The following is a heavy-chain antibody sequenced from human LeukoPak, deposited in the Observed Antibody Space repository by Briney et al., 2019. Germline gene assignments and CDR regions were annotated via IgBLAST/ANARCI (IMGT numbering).Heavy chain of an antibody. CDR2: INYSGST. CDR1: GGSFSGYY. D-gene: IGHD2-15*01. Sequence: SETLSLTCAVYGGSFSGYYWSWIRQPPGKGLEWIGEINYSGSTNYNPSLKSRVTISVDTSKNQFSLRLSSVTVADTAVYYCASSCSGGTCSTPTRLDYWGQGTLVIVTP. CDR3: ASSCSGGTCSTPTRLDY. J-gene: IGHJ4*02. V-gene: IGHV4-34*01.